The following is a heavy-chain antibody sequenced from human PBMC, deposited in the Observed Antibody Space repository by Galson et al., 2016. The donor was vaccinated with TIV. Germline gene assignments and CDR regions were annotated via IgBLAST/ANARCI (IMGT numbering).Heavy chain of an antibody. CDR2: ISDSGTT. CDR3: ARGGLTGIGYSYYYDTDV. CDR1: GGPLSDNRYF. J-gene: IGHJ6*02. D-gene: IGHD3-9*01. V-gene: IGHV4-39*07. Sequence: SETLSLTCTVSGGPLSDNRYFLGWIRQPPGKGLEWIGSISDSGTTCYNPSLRSRVTISTETSERQFSLKLTSVTAADTAVYYCARGGLTGIGYSYYYDTDVWGQGTTVTVSS.